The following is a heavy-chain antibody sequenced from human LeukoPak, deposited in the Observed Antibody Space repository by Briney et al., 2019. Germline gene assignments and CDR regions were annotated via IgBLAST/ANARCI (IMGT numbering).Heavy chain of an antibody. J-gene: IGHJ5*02. V-gene: IGHV1-2*02. D-gene: IGHD3-10*01. CDR3: ARSITMVRGWWFDP. CDR1: GYTFTGYY. Sequence: ASVKVSCKASGYTFTGYYMHWVRQAPGQGLEWMGWINPNSGGTNYAQKFQGRVTMTRDTSISTAYMELSRLRSDDTAVYYCARSITMVRGWWFDPWGQGTLVTVSS. CDR2: INPNSGGT.